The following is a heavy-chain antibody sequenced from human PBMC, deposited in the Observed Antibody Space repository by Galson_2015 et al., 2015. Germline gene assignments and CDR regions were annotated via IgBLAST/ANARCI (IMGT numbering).Heavy chain of an antibody. D-gene: IGHD6-13*01. J-gene: IGHJ3*01. CDR3: ARTIAGAVVDF. V-gene: IGHV3-53*01. Sequence: SLRLSCAASGFTVSNTYMTWVRQAPGKGLEWVSVIYGGGSTYYPDSVKGRFTISRDKSKNTLHLQMNSLRADDTAVYYCARTIAGAVVDFWGQGTMVTVSS. CDR1: GFTVSNTY. CDR2: IYGGGST.